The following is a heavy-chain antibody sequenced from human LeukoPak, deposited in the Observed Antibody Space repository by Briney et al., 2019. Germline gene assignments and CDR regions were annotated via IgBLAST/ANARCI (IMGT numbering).Heavy chain of an antibody. Sequence: SSPTLVKPTQTLTLTCTFSGFSLSTSGVGVGWIRQPPGKAPEWLALIYWNDDDRYSPSLTSRLTITKDTSKNQVVLTMTNMDPVDTATYYCARYGDYRFLYYFHYWGQGTLVTVSS. CDR1: GFSLSTSGVG. CDR2: IYWNDDD. V-gene: IGHV2-5*01. CDR3: ARYGDYRFLYYFHY. D-gene: IGHD4-11*01. J-gene: IGHJ4*02.